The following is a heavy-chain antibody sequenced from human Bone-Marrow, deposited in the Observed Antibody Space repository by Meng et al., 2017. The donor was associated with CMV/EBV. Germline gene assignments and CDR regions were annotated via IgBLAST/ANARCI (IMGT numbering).Heavy chain of an antibody. D-gene: IGHD2-2*01. CDR1: GGTFSSYA. Sequence: SVKVSCKASGGTFSSYAISWVRQAPGQGLEWMGGIIPIFGTANYAQKFQGRVSMTTNTSTNTAYMELRSLRSDDTAVYYCASVGPVEPIIVGPAYWGQGTLVTVSS. CDR2: IIPIFGTA. CDR3: ASVGPVEPIIVGPAY. V-gene: IGHV1-69*05. J-gene: IGHJ4*02.